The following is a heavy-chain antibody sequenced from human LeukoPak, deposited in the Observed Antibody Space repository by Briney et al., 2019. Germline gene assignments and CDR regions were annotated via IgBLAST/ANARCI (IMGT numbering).Heavy chain of an antibody. V-gene: IGHV3-21*01. Sequence: GGSLRLSCAASGFTFSSYSMNWVRQAPGKGLEWVSSISSSSSYIYYADSVKGRFTISRGNAKNSLYLQMNSLRAEDTAVYYCARDRKLDSKIIYYYYGMDVWGQGTTVTVSS. J-gene: IGHJ6*02. CDR1: GFTFSSYS. D-gene: IGHD4-4*01. CDR2: ISSSSSYI. CDR3: ARDRKLDSKIIYYYYGMDV.